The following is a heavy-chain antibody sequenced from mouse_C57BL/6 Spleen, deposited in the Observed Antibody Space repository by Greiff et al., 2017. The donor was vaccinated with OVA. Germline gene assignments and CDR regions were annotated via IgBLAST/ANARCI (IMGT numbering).Heavy chain of an antibody. D-gene: IGHD2-1*01. J-gene: IGHJ4*01. CDR3: AKRGAYGNYDDYYAMDY. CDR2: IWGDGST. CDR1: GFSLTSYG. V-gene: IGHV2-3*01. Sequence: VHLVESGPGLVAPSQSLSITCTVSGFSLTSYGVSWVRQPPGKGLEWLGVIWGDGSTNYHSAPISSLSISKNNSKSQVFLKLNSLQTDDTATYYCAKRGAYGNYDDYYAMDYWGQGTSVTVSS.